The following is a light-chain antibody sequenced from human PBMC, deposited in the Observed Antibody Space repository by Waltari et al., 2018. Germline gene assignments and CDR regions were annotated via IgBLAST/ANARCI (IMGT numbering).Light chain of an antibody. CDR2: WAS. Sequence: DIVMTQSPDSLAVSLGERATINCKSSQNGLYSSNNRNYLAWYQQKAGQPPKVLFYWASTGESGATDRFSGSGSGTAFTLTISSLQAEDVAVYYCHQYYSIPLTFGQGTKVEIK. CDR1: QNGLYSSNNRNY. J-gene: IGKJ1*01. V-gene: IGKV4-1*01. CDR3: HQYYSIPLT.